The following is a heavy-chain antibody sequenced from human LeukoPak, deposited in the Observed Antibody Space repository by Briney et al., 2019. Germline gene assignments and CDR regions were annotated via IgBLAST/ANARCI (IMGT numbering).Heavy chain of an antibody. CDR2: INHSGST. Sequence: SETLSLTCAVYGGSFSGYYWSWIRQPPGKGVEWIGEINHSGSTNYNPSLKSRVTISVDTSKNQFSLKLSSVTAADTAVYYCARGYGHYEPLVYWGQGTLVTVSS. D-gene: IGHD4-17*01. CDR3: ARGYGHYEPLVY. CDR1: GGSFSGYY. V-gene: IGHV4-34*01. J-gene: IGHJ4*02.